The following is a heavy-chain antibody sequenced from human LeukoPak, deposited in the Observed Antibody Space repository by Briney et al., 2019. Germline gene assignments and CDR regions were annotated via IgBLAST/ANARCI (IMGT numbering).Heavy chain of an antibody. Sequence: SETLSLTCTVSGGSISSYYWSWIRQPAGKGLEWIGRIYTSGSTNYKPSLKSRVTMSVDTSKNQFSLKLSSVTAADTAVYYCARERSRRSGVIITRSFDYWGQGTLVTVSS. D-gene: IGHD3-10*01. J-gene: IGHJ4*02. CDR2: IYTSGST. CDR1: GGSISSYY. V-gene: IGHV4-4*07. CDR3: ARERSRRSGVIITRSFDY.